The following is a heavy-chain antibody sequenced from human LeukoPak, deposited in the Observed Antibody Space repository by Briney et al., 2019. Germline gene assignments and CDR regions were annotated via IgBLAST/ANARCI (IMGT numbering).Heavy chain of an antibody. V-gene: IGHV3-30-3*01. CDR2: ISFDGNNK. CDR3: ARDPVYSSGWAGFDF. J-gene: IGHJ4*02. D-gene: IGHD6-19*01. CDR1: GFAFSRFA. Sequence: GRSLRLSCVASGFAFSRFAMHWVRLAPGKGLEWVTVISFDGNNKYYADSVKGRFTISRDNSKNTNTLYLQMDSLRPEDTATYYCARDPVYSSGWAGFDFWGQGTLVAVSS.